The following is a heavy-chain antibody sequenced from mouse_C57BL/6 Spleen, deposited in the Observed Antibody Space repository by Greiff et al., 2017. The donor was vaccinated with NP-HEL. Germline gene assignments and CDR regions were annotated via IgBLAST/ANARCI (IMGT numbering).Heavy chain of an antibody. Sequence: VQLQQSGPELVKPGASVKISCKASGYAFSSSWMNWVKQRPGKGLEWIGRIYPGDGDTNYNGKFKGKATLPADKSSSAAYMQLSSLTSEDSAVYFCARVTTVVATGWDFDVWGTGTTVTVSA. V-gene: IGHV1-82*01. CDR1: GYAFSSSW. D-gene: IGHD1-1*01. CDR2: IYPGDGDT. J-gene: IGHJ1*03. CDR3: ARVTTVVATGWDFDV.